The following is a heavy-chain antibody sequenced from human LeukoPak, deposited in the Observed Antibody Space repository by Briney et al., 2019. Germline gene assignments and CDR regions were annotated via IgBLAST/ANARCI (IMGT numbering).Heavy chain of an antibody. CDR2: ISGSGGST. CDR3: AKEEIEEDSHFDY. D-gene: IGHD3-22*01. CDR1: GFTFSSYA. J-gene: IGHJ4*02. V-gene: IGHV3-23*01. Sequence: GGSLRLSCAASGFTFSSYAVSGVRAAPGKGLEWVSAISGSGGSTYYADSVKGRFTISRDNSKNTLYLQMNSLRAEDTAVYYCAKEEIEEDSHFDYWGQGTLVTVSS.